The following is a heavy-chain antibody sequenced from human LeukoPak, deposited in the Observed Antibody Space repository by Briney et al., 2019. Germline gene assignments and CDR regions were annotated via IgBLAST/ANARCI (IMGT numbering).Heavy chain of an antibody. CDR3: ARDDVGAGGYYFDY. Sequence: SETLSLTCTVSGGSISSYYWSWIRQPAGKGLEWIGRIYTSGSTNYNPSLKSRVTMSVDTSKNQSSLKLSSVTAADTAVYYCARDDVGAGGYYFDYWGQGTLVTVSS. V-gene: IGHV4-4*07. CDR2: IYTSGST. J-gene: IGHJ4*02. CDR1: GGSISSYY. D-gene: IGHD3-10*01.